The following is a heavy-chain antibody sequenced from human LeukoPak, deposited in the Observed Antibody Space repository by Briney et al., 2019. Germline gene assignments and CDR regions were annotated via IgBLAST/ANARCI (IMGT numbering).Heavy chain of an antibody. CDR3: ARNDFWVHNFFDP. D-gene: IGHD3-3*01. J-gene: IGHJ5*02. Sequence: SETLSLTCDVSVGSMNRDHFYWAWIREPPWKGLEWFGSMSYSGTSESIASLTSLLTLSIHTHHSQVPLRLTSMTAADTAVYFCARNDFWVHNFFDPWGRGPWSSSPQ. CDR2: MSYSGTS. V-gene: IGHV4-39*06. CDR1: VGSMNRDHFY.